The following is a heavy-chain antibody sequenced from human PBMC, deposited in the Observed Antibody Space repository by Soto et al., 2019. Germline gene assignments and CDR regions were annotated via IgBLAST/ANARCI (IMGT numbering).Heavy chain of an antibody. Sequence: EVQLVDSGGGLVQPGGSLRLSCAASGFIFSNYVMSWVRQAPGKGLECVSSISDSGGTSYYADSVKGRFTISRDNSKNTLNQQMNSLRAEDTAIYYCAKRPRALLTFDYWGQGTLVTVSS. CDR2: ISDSGGTS. CDR1: GFIFSNYV. V-gene: IGHV3-23*04. D-gene: IGHD1-26*01. CDR3: AKRPRALLTFDY. J-gene: IGHJ4*02.